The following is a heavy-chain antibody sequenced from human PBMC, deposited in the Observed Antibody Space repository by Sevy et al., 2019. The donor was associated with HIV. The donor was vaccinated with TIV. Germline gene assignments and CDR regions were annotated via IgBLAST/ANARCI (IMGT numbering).Heavy chain of an antibody. J-gene: IGHJ1*01. D-gene: IGHD1-1*01. V-gene: IGHV3-30-3*01. CDR3: ALEGLSSDVAEYFQN. CDR1: GFTFSSYS. Sequence: GGSLRLSCATSGFTFSSYSMHWVRQAPGKGLEWVATISYDGINKHYAVSVKGRFTISRDNFKNSLSLQMNSLRAEDTVVYFCALEGLSSDVAEYFQNWGQGTLVTVSS. CDR2: ISYDGINK.